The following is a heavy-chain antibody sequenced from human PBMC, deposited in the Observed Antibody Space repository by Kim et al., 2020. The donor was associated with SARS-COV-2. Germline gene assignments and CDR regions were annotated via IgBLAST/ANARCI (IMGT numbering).Heavy chain of an antibody. CDR2: ISSSSSTI. Sequence: GGSLRLSCAASGFTFSSYSMNWVRQAPGKGLEWVSYISSSSSTIYYADSVKGRFTISRDNAKNSLYLQMNSLRDEDTAVYYCARDPYYYGSGRLGWFDPWGQGTLVTVSS. J-gene: IGHJ5*02. V-gene: IGHV3-48*02. CDR3: ARDPYYYGSGRLGWFDP. D-gene: IGHD3-10*01. CDR1: GFTFSSYS.